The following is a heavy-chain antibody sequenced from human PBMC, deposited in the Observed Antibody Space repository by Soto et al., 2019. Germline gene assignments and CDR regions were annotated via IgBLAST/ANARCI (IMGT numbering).Heavy chain of an antibody. D-gene: IGHD3-3*01. CDR1: GFTFSSYA. CDR2: ISGSGGST. CDR3: AKDRDDFWSGYYTARDAFDI. Sequence: PGGSLRLSCAASGFTFSSYAMSWVRQAPGKGLEWVSAISGSGGSTYYADSVKGRFTISRDNSRNTLYLQMNSLRAEDTAVYYCAKDRDDFWSGYYTARDAFDIWGQGTMVTVSS. V-gene: IGHV3-23*01. J-gene: IGHJ3*02.